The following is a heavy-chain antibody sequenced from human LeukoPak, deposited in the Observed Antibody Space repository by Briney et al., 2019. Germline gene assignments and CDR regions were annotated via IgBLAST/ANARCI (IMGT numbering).Heavy chain of an antibody. CDR2: ISSSGSTI. CDR3: ARDFQNYAFDI. V-gene: IGHV3-48*04. CDR1: GFTFSSYS. J-gene: IGHJ3*02. Sequence: GGSLRLSCAASGFTFSSYSMNWVRQAPGKGLEWVSYISSSGSTIYYADSVKGRFTISRDNAKNSLYLQMNSLRAEDTAVYYCARDFQNYAFDIWGQGTMVTVSS.